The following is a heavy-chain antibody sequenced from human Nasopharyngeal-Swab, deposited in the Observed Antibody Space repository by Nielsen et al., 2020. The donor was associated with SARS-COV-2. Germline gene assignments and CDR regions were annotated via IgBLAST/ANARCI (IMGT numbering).Heavy chain of an antibody. J-gene: IGHJ4*02. V-gene: IGHV4-31*03. CDR3: ARGDGYYSGY. Sequence: SETLFLTCSVSGGSISLGGYYWSWIRQHPGKGLEWIGYISYSGRTDYNPSLKSRVSISVDTSKNQFSLKLSSVTAADTAVYYCARGDGYYSGYWGQGTLVTVSS. CDR1: GGSISLGGYY. D-gene: IGHD5-24*01. CDR2: ISYSGRT.